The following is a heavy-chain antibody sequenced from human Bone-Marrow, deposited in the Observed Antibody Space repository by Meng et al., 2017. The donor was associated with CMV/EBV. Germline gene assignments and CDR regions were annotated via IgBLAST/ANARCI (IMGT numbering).Heavy chain of an antibody. J-gene: IGHJ4*02. D-gene: IGHD3-16*01. V-gene: IGHV3-7*01. CDR3: ARDTLNFDY. Sequence: GGSLRLSCAASGFTFSSYSMNWVRQAPGKGLEWVANIKQDGSEKYYVDSVKGRFTISRDNAKNSLYLQMNSLRAEDTAVYYCARDTLNFDYWGQGTLVTVSS. CDR1: GFTFSSYS. CDR2: IKQDGSEK.